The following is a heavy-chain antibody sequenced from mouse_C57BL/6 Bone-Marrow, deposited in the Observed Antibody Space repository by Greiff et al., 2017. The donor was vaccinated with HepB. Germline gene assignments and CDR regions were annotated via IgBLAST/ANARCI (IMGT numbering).Heavy chain of an antibody. J-gene: IGHJ2*01. CDR1: GYSITSGYY. CDR2: ISYDGSN. V-gene: IGHV3-6*01. Sequence: EVQLQQSGPGLVKPSQSLSLTCSVTGYSITSGYYWNWIRQFPGNKLEWMGYISYDGSNNYNPSLKNRISITRNTSKNQFFLKLNSVTTEDTATYYCAEGPYYFDYGGQGTTLTVSS. CDR3: AEGPYYFDY.